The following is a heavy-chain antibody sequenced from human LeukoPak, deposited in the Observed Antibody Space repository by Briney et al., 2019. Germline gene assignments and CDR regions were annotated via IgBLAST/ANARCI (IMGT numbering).Heavy chain of an antibody. CDR1: GFTFSDYY. CDR3: ARVIPLGSYHRAGY. CDR2: ISSSSSYI. D-gene: IGHD1-26*01. J-gene: IGHJ4*02. Sequence: PGGSLRLSCAASGFTFSDYYMSWIRQAPGKGLEWVSSISSSSSYIYYADSVKGRFTISRDNAKNSLYLQMNSLRAEDTAVYYCARVIPLGSYHRAGYWGQGTLVTVSS. V-gene: IGHV3-11*06.